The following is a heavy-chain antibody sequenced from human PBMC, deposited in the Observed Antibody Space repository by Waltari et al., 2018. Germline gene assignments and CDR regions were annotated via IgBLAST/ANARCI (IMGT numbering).Heavy chain of an antibody. Sequence: QVHLVQAGAEVKKPGSSVKVSCKASGGTFSRYAISWVRQAPGQGLEWMGRIIPIFGTANYAQKFQGRVTITADKSTSTAYMELSSLRSEDTAVYYCAREPDIVVVVAATQDAFDIWGQGTMVTVSS. CDR1: GGTFSRYA. D-gene: IGHD2-15*01. V-gene: IGHV1-69*08. CDR2: IIPIFGTA. J-gene: IGHJ3*02. CDR3: AREPDIVVVVAATQDAFDI.